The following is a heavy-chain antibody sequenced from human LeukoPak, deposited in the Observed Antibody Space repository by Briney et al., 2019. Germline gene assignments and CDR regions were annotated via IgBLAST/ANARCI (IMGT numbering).Heavy chain of an antibody. Sequence: PSETLSLTCSVSGDSISTSSYYWGRIRQPPGKGLEWIGTIYYSGSPYYNPSLTSRVTISVDTSKNQFSLKLSSVTAADTAVYYCARRLGIAAAFFDYWGQGTLVTVSS. CDR2: IYYSGSP. V-gene: IGHV4-39*01. CDR1: GDSISTSSYY. J-gene: IGHJ4*02. CDR3: ARRLGIAAAFFDY. D-gene: IGHD6-13*01.